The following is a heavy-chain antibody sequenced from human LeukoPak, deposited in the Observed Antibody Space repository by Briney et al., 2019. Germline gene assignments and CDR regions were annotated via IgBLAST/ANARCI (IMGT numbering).Heavy chain of an antibody. Sequence: PGGSLRLSCAAPGFTVSSNYMSWVRQAPGKGLEWVSVIYSGGSTYYADSVKGRFTISRDNSKNTLYLQMNSLRAEDTAVYYCARGVRVPAAGWGLPRYYYYMDVWGKGTTVTISS. V-gene: IGHV3-66*01. CDR2: IYSGGST. CDR1: GFTVSSNY. D-gene: IGHD2-2*01. CDR3: ARGVRVPAAGWGLPRYYYYMDV. J-gene: IGHJ6*03.